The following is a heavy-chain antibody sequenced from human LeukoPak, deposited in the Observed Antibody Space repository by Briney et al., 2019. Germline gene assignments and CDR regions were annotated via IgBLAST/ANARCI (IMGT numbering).Heavy chain of an antibody. D-gene: IGHD2-2*01. Sequence: GGSLRLSCAASGFTFSSYWMHWVRQAPGNGLVWVSRINSDGSSTSYADSVKGRFTISRDNAKNTLYLQMNSLRAEDTAVYYCARTFTSCFDYWGQGTLVTVSS. J-gene: IGHJ4*02. V-gene: IGHV3-74*01. CDR2: INSDGSST. CDR3: ARTFTSCFDY. CDR1: GFTFSSYW.